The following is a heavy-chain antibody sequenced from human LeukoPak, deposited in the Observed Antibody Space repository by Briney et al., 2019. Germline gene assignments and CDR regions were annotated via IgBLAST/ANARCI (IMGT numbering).Heavy chain of an antibody. Sequence: SETLSLTCTVSAGSLSSYYWSWIRQPAGKGLEWIGRIYISGSTNYNPSLKSRVTMSVDTSKNQFSLKLSSVTAADTAVYYCTRGSGYSLDYWGQGTLVTVSS. CDR1: AGSLSSYY. CDR3: TRGSGYSLDY. V-gene: IGHV4-4*07. CDR2: IYISGST. D-gene: IGHD3-22*01. J-gene: IGHJ4*02.